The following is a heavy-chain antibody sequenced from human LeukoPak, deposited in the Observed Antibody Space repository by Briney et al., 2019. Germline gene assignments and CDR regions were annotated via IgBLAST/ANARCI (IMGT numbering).Heavy chain of an antibody. J-gene: IGHJ4*02. V-gene: IGHV5-51*01. CDR2: NYPGDSDT. Sequence: SLNICNEGCDYSFSSYLIGWLRQMGEKRLERVGINYPGDSDTRYSPSFQGQVTISADKSISTAYLQWSSLKASDTAMYYCARRLVPDYWGQGTLVTVSS. CDR3: ARRLVPDY. D-gene: IGHD6-19*01. CDR1: DYSFSSYL.